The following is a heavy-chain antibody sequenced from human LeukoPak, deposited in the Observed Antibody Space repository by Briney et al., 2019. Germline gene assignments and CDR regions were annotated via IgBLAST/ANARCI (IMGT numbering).Heavy chain of an antibody. D-gene: IGHD2-2*02. Sequence: PGGSLRLSCAASGFTFSGYSMTWVRQAPGKGLEWVSSISSSSSYIYYADSVKGRFTISRDNAKNSLYLQMNSLRAEDTAVYYCARVSCSSTSCYTPDYWGQGTLVTVSS. J-gene: IGHJ4*02. CDR2: ISSSSSYI. CDR1: GFTFSGYS. V-gene: IGHV3-21*01. CDR3: ARVSCSSTSCYTPDY.